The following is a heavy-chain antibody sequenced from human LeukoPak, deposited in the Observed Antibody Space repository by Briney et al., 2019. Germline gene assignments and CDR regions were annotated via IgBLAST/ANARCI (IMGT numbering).Heavy chain of an antibody. CDR1: GGSISSSSYY. CDR3: ARAITGTLKYYFDY. V-gene: IGHV4-39*07. CDR2: IYYSGST. Sequence: SETLSLTCTVSGGSISSSSYYWGWIRQPPGKGLEWIGSIYYSGSTYYNPSLKSRVTISVDTSKNQFSLKLSSVSAADTAVYYCARAITGTLKYYFDYWGQGTLVTVSS. D-gene: IGHD1-20*01. J-gene: IGHJ4*02.